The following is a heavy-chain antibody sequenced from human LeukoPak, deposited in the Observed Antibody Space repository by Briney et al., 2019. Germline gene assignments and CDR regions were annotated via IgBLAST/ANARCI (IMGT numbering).Heavy chain of an antibody. D-gene: IGHD6-13*01. Sequence: SSETLSLTCAVYGGSFSGYYWSWIRQPPGKGLEWIGEINHSGSTNYNPSLKSRVTISVDTSKNQFSLRLSPVTTADTAVYYCAGDLTYTWYYYWGQGTLVTVSS. CDR3: AGDLTYTWYYY. V-gene: IGHV4-34*01. CDR1: GGSFSGYY. J-gene: IGHJ4*02. CDR2: INHSGST.